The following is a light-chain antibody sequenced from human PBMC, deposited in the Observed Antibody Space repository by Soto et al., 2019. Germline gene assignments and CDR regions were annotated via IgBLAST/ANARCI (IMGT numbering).Light chain of an antibody. J-gene: IGKJ2*01. CDR3: QQGHNWPLT. CDR2: GAS. Sequence: EIVMTQSPATLSLSPGERAALSCRASQSINSELAWYQQKPGQPPRLLIYGASTRATVVPARFTGSESGSEFPLTISGLQSEDFAVYYCQQGHNWPLTFGQGTRLEI. CDR1: QSINSE. V-gene: IGKV3-15*01.